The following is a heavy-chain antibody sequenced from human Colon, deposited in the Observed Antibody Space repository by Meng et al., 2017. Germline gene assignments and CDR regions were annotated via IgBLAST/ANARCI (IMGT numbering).Heavy chain of an antibody. J-gene: IGHJ4*02. CDR3: ARNGFYSLGY. CDR1: GDSITYDNW. D-gene: IGHD3-22*01. Sequence: QVHLQEAGPGLVKPSGTLSLTCAVSGDSITYDNWWSWFRQPPGKGLEWIGEIHHGRGTNYNPALRSRVTFSLDKSRNQLSLTLTSVTAADTAVYYCARNGFYSLGYWGPGALVTVSS. CDR2: IHHGRGT. V-gene: IGHV4-4*02.